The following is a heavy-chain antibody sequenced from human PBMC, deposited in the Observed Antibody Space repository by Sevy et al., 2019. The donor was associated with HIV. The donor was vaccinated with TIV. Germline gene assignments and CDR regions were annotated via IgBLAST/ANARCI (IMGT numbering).Heavy chain of an antibody. J-gene: IGHJ4*02. CDR3: AHETFGRFES. V-gene: IGHV3-7*01. D-gene: IGHD3-16*01. CDR2: IKGDGSDK. Sequence: GGSLRLSCAASGFTFSANWMNWVRQAPGKGLEWVANIKGDGSDKHYVDSVEGRFTISRDNAKNLLYLQMNSLRVEDTAVYYCAHETFGRFESWGQGTRVTVSS. CDR1: GFTFSANW.